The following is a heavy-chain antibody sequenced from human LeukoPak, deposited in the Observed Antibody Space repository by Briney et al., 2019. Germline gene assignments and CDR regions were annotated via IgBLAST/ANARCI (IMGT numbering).Heavy chain of an antibody. D-gene: IGHD3-10*01. CDR2: IKQDGSEK. J-gene: IGHJ4*02. Sequence: GGSLRLSCAASGFTFSSYWMSWVRQAPGKGLEWVANIKQDGSEKYYVDSVKGRFTISRDNAKNSLYLQMKSLRAEDTAVYYCARATRNTMVRGAPGYFDYWGQGTLVTVSS. CDR1: GFTFSSYW. CDR3: ARATRNTMVRGAPGYFDY. V-gene: IGHV3-7*01.